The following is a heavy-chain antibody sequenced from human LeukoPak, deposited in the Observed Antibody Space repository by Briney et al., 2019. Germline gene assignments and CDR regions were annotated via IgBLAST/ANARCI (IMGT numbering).Heavy chain of an antibody. D-gene: IGHD1-14*01. V-gene: IGHV4-59*01. J-gene: IGHJ5*02. Sequence: SETLSLTCTVSGGSISSYYWRWIRQPRGKGLEWIGYIYNNGSTNYNPSLKSRVTISVDTSKNQFSLKLSSVTAADTALYYFARARINWFDPWGQGTLVTVSS. CDR2: IYNNGST. CDR1: GGSISSYY. CDR3: ARARINWFDP.